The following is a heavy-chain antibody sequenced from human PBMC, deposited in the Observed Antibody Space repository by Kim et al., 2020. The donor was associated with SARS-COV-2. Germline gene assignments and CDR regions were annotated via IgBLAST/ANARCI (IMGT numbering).Heavy chain of an antibody. D-gene: IGHD6-19*01. Sequence: SVKGRFTISRDNSKNTLYLQMNSLRAEDTAVYYCARGTVAGIYYYYGMDVWGQGTTVTVSS. V-gene: IGHV3-53*01. J-gene: IGHJ6*02. CDR3: ARGTVAGIYYYYGMDV.